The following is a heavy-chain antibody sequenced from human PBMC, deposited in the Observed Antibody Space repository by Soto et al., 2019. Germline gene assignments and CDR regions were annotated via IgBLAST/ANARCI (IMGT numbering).Heavy chain of an antibody. D-gene: IGHD3-22*01. CDR3: ARSPLLYYYDSSGPTGWFDP. CDR1: GYTFTSYV. J-gene: IGHJ5*02. V-gene: IGHV1-18*01. Sequence: ASVKVSCKASGYTFTSYVISWVRQAPGQGLEWMGWISAYNGNTNYAQKLQGRVTMTTDTSTSTAYMELRSLRSDDTAVYYCARSPLLYYYDSSGPTGWFDPWG. CDR2: ISAYNGNT.